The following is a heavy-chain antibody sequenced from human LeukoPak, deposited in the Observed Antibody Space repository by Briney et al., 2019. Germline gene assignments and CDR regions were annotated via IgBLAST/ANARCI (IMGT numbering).Heavy chain of an antibody. CDR3: AGDRLTAAAGTRYFQH. CDR1: GYTFTSYA. Sequence: GAPVKVSCKASGYTFTSYAMNWVRQAPGQGLEWMGWINTNTGNPTYAQGFTGRFVFSLDTSVSTAYLQISSLKAEDTAVYYCAGDRLTAAAGTRYFQHWGQGTLVTVSS. CDR2: INTNTGNP. V-gene: IGHV7-4-1*02. J-gene: IGHJ1*01. D-gene: IGHD6-13*01.